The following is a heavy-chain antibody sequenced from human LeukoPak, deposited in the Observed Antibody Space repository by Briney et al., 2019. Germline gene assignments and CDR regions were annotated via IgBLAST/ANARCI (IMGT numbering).Heavy chain of an antibody. J-gene: IGHJ4*02. V-gene: IGHV3-23*01. CDR2: ITGSGGFT. Sequence: GSLRLSCAASGFPFSTYAMNWVRQAPGKGLEWVSVITGSGGFTQYADSVKGRFTISRDNSKNTLYLQMHSLRAEDTAVYYRAQSETVALVREVLTKPSLDYWGQGTLVTVSS. CDR1: GFPFSTYA. D-gene: IGHD3-10*01. CDR3: AQSETVALVREVLTKPSLDY.